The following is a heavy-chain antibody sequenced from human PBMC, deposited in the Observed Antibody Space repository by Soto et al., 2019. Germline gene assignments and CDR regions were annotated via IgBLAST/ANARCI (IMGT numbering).Heavy chain of an antibody. CDR1: GYTFTSYG. CDR3: ARDLQPVKTYYYDSSGFPPSDY. J-gene: IGHJ4*02. Sequence: ASVKGSCKASGYTFTSYGISWVRQAPGQGLEWMGWISAYNGNTNYAQKLQGRVTMTTDTYTSTDYMELRSLRSDDTAVYYCARDLQPVKTYYYDSSGFPPSDYWGEGTLVTVSS. CDR2: ISAYNGNT. V-gene: IGHV1-18*01. D-gene: IGHD3-22*01.